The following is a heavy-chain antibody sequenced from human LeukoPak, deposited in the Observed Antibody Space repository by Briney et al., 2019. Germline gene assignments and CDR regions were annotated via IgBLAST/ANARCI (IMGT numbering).Heavy chain of an antibody. J-gene: IGHJ4*02. CDR2: IKQDGSEK. V-gene: IGHV3-7*01. CDR3: ARGSYFDSSGYLNY. D-gene: IGHD3-22*01. CDR1: EFTFSSYW. Sequence: GGSLRLSCAAYEFTFSSYWMSWVRQAPGKGLEWVANIKQDGSEKYYVDSVKGRFSISRDNAKNSLYLQMNSLRGEDTAVYYCARGSYFDSSGYLNYWGQGTLVIVSS.